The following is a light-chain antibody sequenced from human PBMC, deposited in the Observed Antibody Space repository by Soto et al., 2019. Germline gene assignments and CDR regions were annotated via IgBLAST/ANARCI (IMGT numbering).Light chain of an antibody. J-gene: IGLJ2*01. V-gene: IGLV2-14*03. CDR1: SSDVGGYNY. Sequence: QSALTQPASVSGSPGQSITISCTGTSSDVGGYNYVSWYQHHPGKAPKLIIFTVSNRPSGVSNHFSGSKSGNTASLTISGLQADDEADYYCSSYTSSSTVVFGGGPKLTVL. CDR3: SSYTSSSTVV. CDR2: TVS.